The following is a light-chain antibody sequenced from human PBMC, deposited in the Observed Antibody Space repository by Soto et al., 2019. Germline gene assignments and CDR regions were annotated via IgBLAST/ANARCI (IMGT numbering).Light chain of an antibody. V-gene: IGKV3-15*01. CDR1: QSVPXSR. Sequence: VVLSQCPRTLSLYSVEKATLSWRASQSVPXSRLAWYQQEPAQAPRLLIACXYTMATGSPARLSGSGSVTEFTLTISSLQSEDCAMYYCQQFKKGTRTFGQGTKVDI. J-gene: IGKJ1*01. CDR3: QQFKKGTRT. CDR2: CXY.